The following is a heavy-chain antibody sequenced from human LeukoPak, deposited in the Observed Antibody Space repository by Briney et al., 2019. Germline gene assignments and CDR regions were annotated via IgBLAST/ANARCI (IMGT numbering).Heavy chain of an antibody. CDR2: MNPHSGNT. J-gene: IGHJ6*03. V-gene: IGHV1-8*02. D-gene: IGHD3-16*01. Sequence: ASVKVSCKASRYTFTSYDVNWGRQATGRGGEWMGWMNPHSGNTGYAQKFQGRVTMTRNTSISTAYMELSSLRSEDTAVYYCARAPIWGGLVSYYYMDVWGKGTTVTISS. CDR1: RYTFTSYD. CDR3: ARAPIWGGLVSYYYMDV.